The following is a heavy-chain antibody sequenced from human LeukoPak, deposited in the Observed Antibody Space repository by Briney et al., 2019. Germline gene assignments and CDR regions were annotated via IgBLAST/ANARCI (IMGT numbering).Heavy chain of an antibody. CDR3: VCLGLGGLSLD. D-gene: IGHD3-16*01. CDR1: GFTFSRYW. CDR2: VNSDGSGT. V-gene: IGHV3-74*01. Sequence: GGSLRLSCAASGFTFSRYWMSWVRQAPGKGLVWVSHVNSDGSGTDYADSVKGRFTTSRDNAKNTLYLQMNSLRVEDTAVYYCVCLGLGGLSLDWGQGTLVTVSS. J-gene: IGHJ4*02.